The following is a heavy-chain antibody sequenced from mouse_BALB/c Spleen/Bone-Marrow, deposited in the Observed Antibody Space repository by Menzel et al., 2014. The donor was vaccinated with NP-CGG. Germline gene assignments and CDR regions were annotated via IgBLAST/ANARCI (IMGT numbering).Heavy chain of an antibody. J-gene: IGHJ4*01. CDR2: ISYDGSN. CDR3: ASWRTERRYYEMNY. CDR1: GYSITSGYY. V-gene: IGHV3-6*02. Sequence: ESGPGLVKPSQSLSLTCSVTGYSITSGYYWNWIRQFPGNKLEWMGYISYDGSNNYNPSLKNRTSITRDTSKNLFFLKLNSVTTDDTATYYCASWRTERRYYEMNYWGQGTPVTGSS.